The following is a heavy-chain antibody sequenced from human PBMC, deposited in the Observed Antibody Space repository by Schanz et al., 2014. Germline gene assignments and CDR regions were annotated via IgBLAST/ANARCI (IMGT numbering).Heavy chain of an antibody. CDR1: GFTFRGHA. V-gene: IGHV3-30*04. J-gene: IGHJ3*01. CDR3: TRDRGALINHNDALDL. CDR2: TSTDGTKT. Sequence: QVQLVESGGGVVQPGTSLRLSCAASGFTFRGHAMHWVRQAPGQGPEKVAVTSTDGTKTYYAASVRGRFTISRDNSKNTAYLQMNSLRSEDTAVYYCTRDRGALINHNDALDLWGQGTMVSVSS. D-gene: IGHD3-16*01.